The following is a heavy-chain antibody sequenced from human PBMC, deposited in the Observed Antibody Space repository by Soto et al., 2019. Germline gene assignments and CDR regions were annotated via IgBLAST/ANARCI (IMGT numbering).Heavy chain of an antibody. J-gene: IGHJ6*02. CDR3: ARGRVDWSYYYYGMDV. CDR1: GYTFTSYY. D-gene: IGHD3-9*01. Sequence: QVQLVQSGAEVKKPGASVKVSCKTSGYTFTSYYMHWVRQAPGQGLEWMGIINPSGGSTSYAQKFQGRVTMTRATSRRTVYMELSSLRFEDTAVYYCARGRVDWSYYYYGMDVWGQGTTVTVSS. CDR2: INPSGGST. V-gene: IGHV1-46*03.